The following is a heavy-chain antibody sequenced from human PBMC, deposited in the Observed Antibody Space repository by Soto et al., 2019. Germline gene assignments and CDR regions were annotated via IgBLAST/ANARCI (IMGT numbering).Heavy chain of an antibody. CDR1: GFTFSSYA. CDR2: ISGSGGST. CDR3: AIGFFYDYIWGSYRPSPFDY. V-gene: IGHV3-23*01. D-gene: IGHD3-16*02. Sequence: GGPLRLSCAASGFTFSSYAMSWVRQAPGKGLEWVSAISGSGGSTYYADSVKGRFTISRDNSKNTLYLQMNSLRAEDTAVYYCAIGFFYDYIWGSYRPSPFDYWGQGTLVTVSS. J-gene: IGHJ4*02.